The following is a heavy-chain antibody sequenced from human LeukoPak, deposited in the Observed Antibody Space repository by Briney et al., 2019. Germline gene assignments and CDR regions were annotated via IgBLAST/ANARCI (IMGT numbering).Heavy chain of an antibody. D-gene: IGHD6-19*01. J-gene: IGHJ4*02. Sequence: ASVKVSCKASGYTFTGYYMHWVRQTPGQGLEWMGWINPNSGGTNYAQTFQGRVTMTRDTSISTAYMELSRLRSDDTAVYYCARSRGSGWYASDYWGQGTLVTVSS. CDR2: INPNSGGT. V-gene: IGHV1-2*02. CDR3: ARSRGSGWYASDY. CDR1: GYTFTGYY.